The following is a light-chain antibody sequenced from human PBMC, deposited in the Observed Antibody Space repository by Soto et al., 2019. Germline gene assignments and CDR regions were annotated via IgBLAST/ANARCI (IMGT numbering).Light chain of an antibody. CDR3: QQSYSTPPT. Sequence: QMTQSPSSLSASVGDRVTITCRASQSISSYLNWYQQKPGKAPKLLIYAASSLQSGVPSRFSGSGSGTDFTLTISSLQPEDFATYYCQQSYSTPPTFGQGTKV. CDR1: QSISSY. V-gene: IGKV1-39*01. CDR2: AAS. J-gene: IGKJ1*01.